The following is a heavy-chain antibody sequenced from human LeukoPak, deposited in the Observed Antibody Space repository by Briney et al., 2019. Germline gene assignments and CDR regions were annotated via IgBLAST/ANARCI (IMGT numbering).Heavy chain of an antibody. J-gene: IGHJ4*02. V-gene: IGHV3-53*01. D-gene: IGHD4/OR15-4a*01. CDR1: GFTVSSNS. Sequence: PGGSLRLSCTVSGFTVSSNSMSWVRQAPGKGLEWVSFIYSDNTHYSDSVKGRFTISRDNSKNTLYIKMNSLRAEDTAVYYCARRAGAYSHPYDYWGQGTLVTVSS. CDR3: ARRAGAYSHPYDY. CDR2: IYSDNT.